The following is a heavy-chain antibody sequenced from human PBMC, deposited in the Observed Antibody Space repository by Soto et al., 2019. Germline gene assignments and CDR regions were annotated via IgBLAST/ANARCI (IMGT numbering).Heavy chain of an antibody. CDR2: IYYSGST. V-gene: IGHV4-39*01. D-gene: IGHD5-12*01. CDR3: ARHGNGGWLRSVGMDV. CDR1: GGSISSSSYY. J-gene: IGHJ6*02. Sequence: PSETLSLTCTVSGGSISSSSYYWGWIRQPPGKGLEWIGSIYYSGSTYYNPSLKSRVTISVDTSKNQFSLKLSSVTAADTAVYYCARHGNGGWLRSVGMDVWGQGATVTVSS.